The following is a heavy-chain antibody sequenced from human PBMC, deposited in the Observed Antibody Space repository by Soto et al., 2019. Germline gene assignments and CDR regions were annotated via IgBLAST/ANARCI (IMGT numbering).Heavy chain of an antibody. CDR3: ATSNYDLLLDY. CDR2: ISAYNGNT. Sequence: ASVKVSCKASGYTFTSYCISWVRQAPGQGLEWMGWISAYNGNTNYAQKLQGRVTMTTDTSTSTAYMELRSLRSDDTAVYYCATSNYDLLLDYWGQGTLVTVSS. V-gene: IGHV1-18*01. J-gene: IGHJ4*02. D-gene: IGHD4-4*01. CDR1: GYTFTSYC.